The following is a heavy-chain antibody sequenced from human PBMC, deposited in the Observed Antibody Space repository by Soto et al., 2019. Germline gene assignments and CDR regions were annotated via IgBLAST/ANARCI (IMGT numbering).Heavy chain of an antibody. CDR2: MGGAGAR. D-gene: IGHD3-10*01. V-gene: IGHV3-13*01. CDR3: TRATFGVGMDL. Sequence: EVQLVESGGGLVQPGGSLRISCAAFGFTYNSYDMIWVRQVTGKGLEWIASMGGAGAREYSGSVKGRFIISRDNAKNSLYLQMDSLRVADTGVYYCTRATFGVGMDLWGHGTPVTVSS. J-gene: IGHJ6*02. CDR1: GFTYNSYD.